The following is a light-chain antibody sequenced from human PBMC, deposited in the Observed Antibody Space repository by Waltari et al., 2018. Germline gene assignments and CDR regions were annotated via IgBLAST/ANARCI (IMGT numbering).Light chain of an antibody. CDR2: DAS. J-gene: IGKJ2*01. V-gene: IGKV3-11*01. CDR3: QQRSNWPHT. CDR1: QSVSSY. Sequence: EIVLTQAPAHLSLSPGERATLSCRASQSVSSYLAWYQQKPGQAPRLLIYDASNRATGIPARFSGSGSGTDFTLTISSLEPEDFAVYYCQQRSNWPHTFGQGTKLEIK.